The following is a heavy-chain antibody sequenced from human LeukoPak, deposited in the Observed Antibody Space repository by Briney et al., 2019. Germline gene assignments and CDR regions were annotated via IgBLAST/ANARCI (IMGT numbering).Heavy chain of an antibody. J-gene: IGHJ4*02. V-gene: IGHV4-59*12. Sequence: SETLSLTCTVSGGSISSYYWGWIRQPPGKGLEWIGYIYYSGSTNYNPSLKSRVTISVDTSKNQFSLKLSSVTAADTAVYYCARRSRFYDSSGYWVFYFDYWGQGTLVTVSS. CDR2: IYYSGST. CDR1: GGSISSYY. CDR3: ARRSRFYDSSGYWVFYFDY. D-gene: IGHD3-22*01.